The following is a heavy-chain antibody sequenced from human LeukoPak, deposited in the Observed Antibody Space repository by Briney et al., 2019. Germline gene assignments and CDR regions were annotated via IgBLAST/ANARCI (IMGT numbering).Heavy chain of an antibody. CDR1: GFTFSSYS. V-gene: IGHV3-48*01. Sequence: GGSLRLSCAASGFTFSSYSMNWVRRAPGKGLEWVSYISSSSSTIYYADSVKGRFTISRDNAKNSLYLQMNSLRAEDTAVYYCARDPTVLWFGETDYWGQGTLVTVSS. J-gene: IGHJ4*02. CDR2: ISSSSSTI. CDR3: ARDPTVLWFGETDY. D-gene: IGHD3-10*01.